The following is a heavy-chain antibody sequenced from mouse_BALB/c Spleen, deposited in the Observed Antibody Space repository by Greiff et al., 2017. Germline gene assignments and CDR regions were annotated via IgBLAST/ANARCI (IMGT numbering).Heavy chain of an antibody. CDR1: GYSITSGYY. D-gene: IGHD3-3*01. CDR2: ISYDGSN. Sequence: ESGPGLVKPSQSLSLTCSVTGYSITSGYYWNWIRQFPGNKLEWMGYISYDGSNNYNPSLKNRISITRDTSKNQFFLKLNSVTTEDTATYYCARGDGVDYWGQGTSVTVSS. J-gene: IGHJ4*01. V-gene: IGHV3-6*02. CDR3: ARGDGVDY.